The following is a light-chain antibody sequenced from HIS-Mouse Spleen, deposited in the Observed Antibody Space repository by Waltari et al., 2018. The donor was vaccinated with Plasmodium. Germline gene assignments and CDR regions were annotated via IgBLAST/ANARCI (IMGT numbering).Light chain of an antibody. CDR3: YSTDSSGNHRV. CDR1: ALHKKY. CDR2: EDS. Sequence: SSELTQPPSVSVSPGQPARITCSGDALHKKYAYWYQQKSGQAPVLVIYEDSKRPSGIPERFSGSSSGTMATLTISGAQVEDEADYYCYSTDSSGNHRVFGGGTKLTVL. J-gene: IGLJ3*02. V-gene: IGLV3-10*01.